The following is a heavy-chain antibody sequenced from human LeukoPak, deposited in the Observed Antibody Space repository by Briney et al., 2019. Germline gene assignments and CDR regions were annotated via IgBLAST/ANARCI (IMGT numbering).Heavy chain of an antibody. CDR3: TRARYYGSASYYSDAFDV. Sequence: GRSLRLSCTASGFTFGDYAFSWVRQAPGKGLQWVTFIRSKTHGGTPEYAASVKGRFTVSRDDSKSIDYLQIDSLKTEDTAVYYCTRARYYGSASYYSDAFDVWGQGTLVTVSS. V-gene: IGHV3-49*04. D-gene: IGHD3-10*01. CDR1: GFTFGDYA. CDR2: IRSKTHGGTP. J-gene: IGHJ3*01.